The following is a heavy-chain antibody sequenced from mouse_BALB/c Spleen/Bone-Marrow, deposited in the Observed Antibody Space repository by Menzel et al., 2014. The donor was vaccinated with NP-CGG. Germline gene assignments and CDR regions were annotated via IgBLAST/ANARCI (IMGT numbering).Heavy chain of an antibody. CDR1: GFTFTDYY. Sequence: EVKVVESGGGLVQPGGSLRLSCTTSGFTFTDYYMSWVRQPPGKALEWLAFIRNKAYGYTTEYSASVRGRLTISRDNSQIILYLQMNTLRAEDSATYYCARFPMDYWGQGTSVTVSS. CDR3: ARFPMDY. CDR2: IRNKAYGYTT. J-gene: IGHJ4*01. V-gene: IGHV7-3*02.